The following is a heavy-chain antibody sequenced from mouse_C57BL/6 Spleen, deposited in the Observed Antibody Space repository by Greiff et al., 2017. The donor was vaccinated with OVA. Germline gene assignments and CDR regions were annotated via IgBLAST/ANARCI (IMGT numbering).Heavy chain of an antibody. D-gene: IGHD1-1*01. V-gene: IGHV1-55*01. CDR3: ARWYYGSSGY. Sequence: QVHVKQPGAELVKPGASVKMSCKASGYTFTSYWITWVKQRPGQGLEWIGDIYPGSGSTNYNEKFKSKATLTVDTSSSTAYMQLSSLTSEDSAVYYCARWYYGSSGYWGQGTTLTVSS. CDR1: GYTFTSYW. CDR2: IYPGSGST. J-gene: IGHJ2*01.